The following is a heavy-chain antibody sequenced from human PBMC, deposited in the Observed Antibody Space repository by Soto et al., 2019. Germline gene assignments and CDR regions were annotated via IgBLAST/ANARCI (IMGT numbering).Heavy chain of an antibody. Sequence: QVQLVQSGAEVKKPGASVKVSCKASGYTFTGYYMHWVRQAPGQGLEWMGWINPNSGGTNYAQKFQGWVTMTRDTSISTAYMERSRLRSDDTAVYYCAREYCSGGSCYDGDNWFDPWGQGTLVTVSS. CDR2: INPNSGGT. D-gene: IGHD2-15*01. CDR1: GYTFTGYY. CDR3: AREYCSGGSCYDGDNWFDP. J-gene: IGHJ5*02. V-gene: IGHV1-2*04.